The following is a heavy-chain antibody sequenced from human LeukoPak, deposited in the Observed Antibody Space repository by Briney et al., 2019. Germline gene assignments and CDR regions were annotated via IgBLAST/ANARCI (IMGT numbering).Heavy chain of an antibody. CDR2: IYYSGST. J-gene: IGHJ5*02. V-gene: IGHV4-59*08. D-gene: IGHD6-13*01. CDR3: ARAAAAGTYLFDP. Sequence: SETLPLTCTDSGGSISSYYWSWIRQPPGKGLEWIGYIYYSGSTNYNPSLKSRVTISVDTSKNQFSLKLSSVTAADTAVYYCARAAAAGTYLFDPWGQGTLVTVSS. CDR1: GGSISSYY.